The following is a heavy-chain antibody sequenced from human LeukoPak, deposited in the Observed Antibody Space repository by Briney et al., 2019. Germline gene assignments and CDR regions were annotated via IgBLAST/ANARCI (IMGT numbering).Heavy chain of an antibody. J-gene: IGHJ4*02. CDR3: TIIPNVILFTHYFEY. V-gene: IGHV1-69*13. D-gene: IGHD2-21*01. Sequence: GASAKVSCKASGGTFSSYAISWVRQAPGQGLEWMGGIIPIFGTANYAQKFQGRVTITADESTSTAYMELSSLRSEDTAVYYCTIIPNVILFTHYFEYWGQGTLVTVSS. CDR2: IIPIFGTA. CDR1: GGTFSSYA.